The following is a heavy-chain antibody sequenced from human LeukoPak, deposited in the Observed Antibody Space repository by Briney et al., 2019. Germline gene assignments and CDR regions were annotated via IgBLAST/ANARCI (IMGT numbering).Heavy chain of an antibody. V-gene: IGHV3-23*01. CDR2: ISASGGDT. D-gene: IGHD6-13*01. CDR3: AKDAAGPEY. CDR1: GLTFSSYS. J-gene: IGHJ4*02. Sequence: GGSLRLSCVVSGLTFSSYSMSWVRQAPGKGLEWVSGISASGGDTWYPDSVKGRFTISRDNSKNTLYLQMNSLRAEDTAIYYCAKDAAGPEYWGQGTLVTVSS.